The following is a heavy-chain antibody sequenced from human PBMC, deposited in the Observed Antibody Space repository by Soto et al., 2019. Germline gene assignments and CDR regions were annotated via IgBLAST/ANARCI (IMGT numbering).Heavy chain of an antibody. CDR3: ARAGSYYHDAFDI. CDR1: GFTFSSYS. CDR2: ISSSSSYI. J-gene: IGHJ3*02. V-gene: IGHV3-21*01. D-gene: IGHD1-26*01. Sequence: GGSLRLSCAASGFTFSSYSMNWVRQAPGKGLEWVSSISSSSSYIYYADSVKGRFTISRDNAKNSLYLQMNSLRAEDTAVYYCARAGSYYHDAFDIWGQGTMVTVSS.